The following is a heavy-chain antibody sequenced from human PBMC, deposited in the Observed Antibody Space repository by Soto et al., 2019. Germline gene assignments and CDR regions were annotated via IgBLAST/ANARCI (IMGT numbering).Heavy chain of an antibody. CDR2: LKSKSAGGTS. J-gene: IGHJ5*02. D-gene: IGHD3-3*01. V-gene: IGHV3-15*01. CDR3: TTDGGVSAYPLFWA. CDR1: WITFTTAW. Sequence: GGSLRLSCAASWITFTTAWMGSVRQATGKGLEWVALLKSKSAGGTSDYAAPVKGRFSISRDESKNTMYLQMNSLRTEDTAVYHCTTDGGVSAYPLFWAWGQGTLVTVSS.